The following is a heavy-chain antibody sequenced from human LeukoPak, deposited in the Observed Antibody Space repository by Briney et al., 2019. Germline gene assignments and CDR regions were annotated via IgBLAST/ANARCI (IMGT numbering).Heavy chain of an antibody. V-gene: IGHV4-59*01. CDR1: GGSISSYY. J-gene: IGHJ4*02. D-gene: IGHD3-22*01. CDR3: ARVLSINYDSSGTNYFDY. CDR2: IYYSGGT. Sequence: SETLSLTCTVSGGSISSYYWSWIRQPPGKGLEWIGYIYYSGGTNYNPSLKSRVTISVDTSKSQFSLKLSSVTAADTAVYYCARVLSINYDSSGTNYFDYWGQGTLVTVSS.